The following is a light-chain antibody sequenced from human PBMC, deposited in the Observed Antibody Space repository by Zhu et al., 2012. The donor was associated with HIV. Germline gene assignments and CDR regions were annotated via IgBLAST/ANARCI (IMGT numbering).Light chain of an antibody. CDR1: QGISNY. J-gene: IGKJ1*01. CDR3: QKYYSAPRT. Sequence: DIQLTHSPSSLSASVGDTVTITCRASQGISNYLAWYQHKSGKVPELLIFAASTLHSGVPSRFSGSGSGTDFTLTISSLKPEDVATYYCQKYYSAPRTFGQGTKVEIK. CDR2: AAS. V-gene: IGKV1-27*01.